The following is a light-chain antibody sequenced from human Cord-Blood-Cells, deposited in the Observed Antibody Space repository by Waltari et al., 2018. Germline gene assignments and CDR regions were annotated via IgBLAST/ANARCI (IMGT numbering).Light chain of an antibody. CDR1: SANIGSTT. CDR2: SNN. Sequence: QSVLTQPHSASGAPGQRVTYSCSGSSANIGSTTENRYQQLPGTAPKLLIYSNNQRPSGVPDRFSGSKSGTSASLAISGLQSEDEADYYCAAWDDSLNGPVWVFGGGTKLTVL. CDR3: AAWDDSLNGPVWV. J-gene: IGLJ3*02. V-gene: IGLV1-44*01.